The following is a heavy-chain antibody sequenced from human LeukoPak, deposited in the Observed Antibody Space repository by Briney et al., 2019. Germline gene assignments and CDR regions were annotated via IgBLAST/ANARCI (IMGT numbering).Heavy chain of an antibody. J-gene: IGHJ4*02. V-gene: IGHV3-23*01. CDR1: GYSFTDYG. CDR2: LNGDGSET. CDR3: SKGPGGFWDY. Sequence: GGSLRLSCAGSGYSFTDYGMGWVRQAPGRWLEWVSALNGDGSETYYADSVKGRFIISRDNSKRTLYLQMSSLRADDTAVYYCSKGPGGFWDYWGQGALVTVAS. D-gene: IGHD3-3*01.